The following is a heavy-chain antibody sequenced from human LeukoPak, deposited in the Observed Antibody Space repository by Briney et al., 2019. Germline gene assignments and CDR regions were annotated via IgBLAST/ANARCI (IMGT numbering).Heavy chain of an antibody. CDR3: ARATYCSGGSCYHGAGCYYMDV. CDR2: IYYSGTT. J-gene: IGHJ6*03. CDR1: GDSISGFY. Sequence: PSETLSLTCTVSGDSISGFYWSWIRQPPGKGLEWIGYIYYSGTTNYNPSLKSRLTISVDTSKNQFSLKLSSVTAADTAVYYCARATYCSGGSCYHGAGCYYMDVWGKGTTVTVSS. D-gene: IGHD2-15*01. V-gene: IGHV4-59*01.